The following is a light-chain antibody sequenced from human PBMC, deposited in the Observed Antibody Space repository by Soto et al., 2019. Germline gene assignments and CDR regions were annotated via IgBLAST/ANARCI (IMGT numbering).Light chain of an antibody. V-gene: IGKV1-5*03. J-gene: IGKJ1*01. CDR1: QSIRSW. CDR2: KAS. Sequence: DIQMTQSPSTLSASVGDRVTITCRASQSIRSWLAWYQQKPGKAPKLLIYKASSLETGVPSRFSGSGSGTEFTLIISGLQPDDFASYYCEQDGSSSPWTFGQGTAVEIK. CDR3: EQDGSSSPWT.